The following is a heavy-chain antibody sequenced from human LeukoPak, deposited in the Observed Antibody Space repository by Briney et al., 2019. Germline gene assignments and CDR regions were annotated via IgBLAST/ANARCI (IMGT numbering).Heavy chain of an antibody. CDR3: ARQKWELPLDAFDV. Sequence: PSETLSLTCTVSGGSISSYYWSWIRQPPGKGLEWIGYIYYSGSTNYNPSLKSRVTISVDTSKNQFSLKLSSVTAADTAVYYCARQKWELPLDAFDVWGQGTLVTVSS. D-gene: IGHD1-26*01. V-gene: IGHV4-59*08. J-gene: IGHJ3*01. CDR1: GGSISSYY. CDR2: IYYSGST.